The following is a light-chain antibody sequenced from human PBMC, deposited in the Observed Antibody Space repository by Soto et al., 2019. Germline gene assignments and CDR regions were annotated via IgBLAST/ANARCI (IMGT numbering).Light chain of an antibody. V-gene: IGKV3-20*01. CDR2: GAS. Sequence: EIVLTQSPGTLSLSPGERATLSCRASQSVSSTYLACYQQKPGQAPRLLIYGASSRATGIPDRFSGSGSGTDFTLTSSRLEPEDFAVYYCQHYGSLVLTFGGGTKVEIK. J-gene: IGKJ4*01. CDR1: QSVSSTY. CDR3: QHYGSLVLT.